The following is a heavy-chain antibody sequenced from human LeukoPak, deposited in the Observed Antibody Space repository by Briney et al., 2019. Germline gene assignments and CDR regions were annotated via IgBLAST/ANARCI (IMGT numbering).Heavy chain of an antibody. CDR1: GYTFTIYY. CDR2: INPSGGST. V-gene: IGHV1-46*01. D-gene: IGHD3-22*01. CDR3: ARDGTYYYDSSGYPPFDY. Sequence: ASVKVSCTASGYTFTIYYMHWVRQAPGQGLEWMGIINPSGGSTSYAQKFQGRVTMTRDTSTSTVYMELSSLRSEDTAVYYCARDGTYYYDSSGYPPFDYWGQGTLVTVSS. J-gene: IGHJ4*02.